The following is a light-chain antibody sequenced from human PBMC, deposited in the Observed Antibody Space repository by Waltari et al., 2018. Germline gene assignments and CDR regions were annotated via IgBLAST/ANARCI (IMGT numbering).Light chain of an antibody. CDR2: DVS. J-gene: IGLJ2*01. CDR3: SSYTSSSTLVV. CDR1: RSDVGGYNY. V-gene: IGLV2-14*03. Sequence: QSALTQPASVSGSPGQSITISCTGTRSDVGGYNYVSWYQQHPGKAPKLMIYDVSNRPSGVSNRFSGSKSGNTASLTISGIQAEDEADYYCSSYTSSSTLVVFGGGTKLTVL.